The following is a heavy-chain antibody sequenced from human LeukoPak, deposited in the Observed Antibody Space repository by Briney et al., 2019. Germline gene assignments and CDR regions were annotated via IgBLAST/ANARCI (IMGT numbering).Heavy chain of an antibody. D-gene: IGHD6-19*01. J-gene: IGHJ6*03. CDR3: ARGGVAGEGVFYYYYYMDV. V-gene: IGHV3-21*01. CDR1: GFTFTSYN. Sequence: GGSLRLSCAASGFTFTSYNMNWVRQAPGKGLEWVSSISSSSNYIYYADSVKGRFTISRDNSKNTLYLQMNSLRAEDTAVHYCARGGVAGEGVFYYYYYMDVWGKGTTVTVSS. CDR2: ISSSSNYI.